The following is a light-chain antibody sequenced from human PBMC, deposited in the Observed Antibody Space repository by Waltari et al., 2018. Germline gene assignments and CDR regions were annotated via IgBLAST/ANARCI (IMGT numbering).Light chain of an antibody. CDR2: VNSDGSH. CDR1: SAHSTNI. Sequence: QLVMIQSPSASAPLGVSLKLTCPVSSAHSTNIIAWHQQQPEKGTRYLMKVNSDGSHTKGDEIADCFSGSSSGAERYLTISSVQSEDEADYYCQTGGHGTWGCGGGTKLTVL. CDR3: QTGGHGTWG. J-gene: IGLJ3*02. V-gene: IGLV4-69*01.